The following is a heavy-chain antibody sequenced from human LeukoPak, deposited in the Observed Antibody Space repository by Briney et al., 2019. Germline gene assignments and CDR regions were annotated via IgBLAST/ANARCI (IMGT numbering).Heavy chain of an antibody. CDR2: IYSGGST. CDR1: GFTVSSNY. D-gene: IGHD3-10*01. V-gene: IGHV3-53*01. Sequence: PGGSLRLSCAASGFTVSSNYMSWVRQAPGKGLEWVSVIYSGGSTYYADSVKGRFTISRDNSKNTLYLQMNSLRAEDTAVYYCARSQGTQPRYYYYGMDVWGQGTTVTVSS. J-gene: IGHJ6*02. CDR3: ARSQGTQPRYYYYGMDV.